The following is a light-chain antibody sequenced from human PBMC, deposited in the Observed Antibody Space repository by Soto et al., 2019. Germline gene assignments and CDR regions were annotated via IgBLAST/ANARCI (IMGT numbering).Light chain of an antibody. Sequence: QSALTQPPSASGSPRQSVTISCTGTSSDVGGYNYVSWYQQHPGKAPKVMIYEVSERPSGVPDRFSGSKSGNTASLTVSGLQADDEADYYCSSYAGSNNLVFGGGTKLTVL. CDR3: SSYAGSNNLV. V-gene: IGLV2-8*01. J-gene: IGLJ2*01. CDR1: SSDVGGYNY. CDR2: EVS.